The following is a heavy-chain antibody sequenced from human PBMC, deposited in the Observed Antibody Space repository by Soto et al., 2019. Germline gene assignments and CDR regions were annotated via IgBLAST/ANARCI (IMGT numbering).Heavy chain of an antibody. J-gene: IGHJ5*02. Sequence: SETLSLTCTVSGGSISSSSYYWGWIRQPPGKGLEWIGSIYYSGSTYYNPSLKSRVTISVDTSKNQFSLKLSSVTAADTAVYYCARQARYSSGGDWFDPWGQGTLVTVSS. D-gene: IGHD6-19*01. CDR2: IYYSGST. CDR3: ARQARYSSGGDWFDP. V-gene: IGHV4-39*01. CDR1: GGSISSSSYY.